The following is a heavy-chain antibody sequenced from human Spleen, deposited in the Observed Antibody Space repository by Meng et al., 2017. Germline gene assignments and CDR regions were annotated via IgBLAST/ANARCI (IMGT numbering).Heavy chain of an antibody. CDR3: ARSPIDKYDLSALPLDY. Sequence: GGSLRLSCAGSGFISSSYAMSWVRQAPGKGLEWVSGISGSGGSTYYADSVKGRFTISRDTSKNTLYLQMNSLRAEDTAVYYCARSPIDKYDLSALPLDYWGQGTLVTVSS. CDR1: GFISSSYA. V-gene: IGHV3-23*01. D-gene: IGHD3-22*01. J-gene: IGHJ4*02. CDR2: ISGSGGST.